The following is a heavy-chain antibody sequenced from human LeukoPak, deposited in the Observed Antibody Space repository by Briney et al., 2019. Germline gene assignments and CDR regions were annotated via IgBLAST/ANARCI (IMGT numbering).Heavy chain of an antibody. CDR1: GFTFSSYW. V-gene: IGHV3-7*03. Sequence: GGSLRLSCAASGFTFSSYWTNWARQAPGKGLEWVASINHNGNVNYYVDSVKGRFTISRDNAKNSLYLQMGNLRAEDTAVYFCARGGGLDVWGQGATVTVSS. CDR2: INHNGNVN. CDR3: ARGGGLDV. D-gene: IGHD3-16*01. J-gene: IGHJ6*02.